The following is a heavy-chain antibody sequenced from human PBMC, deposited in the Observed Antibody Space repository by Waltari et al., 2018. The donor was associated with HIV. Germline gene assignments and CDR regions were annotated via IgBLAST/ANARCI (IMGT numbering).Heavy chain of an antibody. Sequence: EGQVQESGGGFIQPGGSLRLSCAASGFSFSRRILYWVRQVPGKGLEWISYITSGSDVIYYADSVKGRFTISRDNAASSLYLQMNSLRGEDTAVYYCARDFRDFSGNWGFDSWGQGTLVTVSS. J-gene: IGHJ4*02. CDR1: GFSFSRRI. CDR3: ARDFRDFSGNWGFDS. CDR2: ITSGSDVI. V-gene: IGHV3-48*01. D-gene: IGHD3-10*01.